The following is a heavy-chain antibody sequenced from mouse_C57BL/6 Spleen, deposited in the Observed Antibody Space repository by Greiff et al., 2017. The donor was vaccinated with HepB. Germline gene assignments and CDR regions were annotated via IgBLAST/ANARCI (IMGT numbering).Heavy chain of an antibody. V-gene: IGHV1-82*01. CDR2: IYPGDGAT. CDR3: ARTTVVAKGYAMDY. Sequence: QVQLQQSGPELVKPGASVKISCKASGYAFSSSWMNWVKQRPGKGLEWIGRIYPGDGATNYNGKLKGQATLTADKSSSTAYTQLSSLTSEDSAVYFWARTTVVAKGYAMDYWGQGTSVTVSS. J-gene: IGHJ4*01. D-gene: IGHD1-1*01. CDR1: GYAFSSSW.